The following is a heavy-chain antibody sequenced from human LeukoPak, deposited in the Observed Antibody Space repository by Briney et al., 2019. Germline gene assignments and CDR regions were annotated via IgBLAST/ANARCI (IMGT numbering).Heavy chain of an antibody. Sequence: SETLSLTCTVSGGSISSYYWSWIRQPPGKGLEWIAYISDIGSINYNPSLKSRVTISLDTSTDQFSLKLSSVTAADTAVYYCAGHHPRNTVDFWGQGTLVTVSS. J-gene: IGHJ4*02. D-gene: IGHD2/OR15-2a*01. CDR3: AGHHPRNTVDF. V-gene: IGHV4-59*08. CDR2: ISDIGSI. CDR1: GGSISSYY.